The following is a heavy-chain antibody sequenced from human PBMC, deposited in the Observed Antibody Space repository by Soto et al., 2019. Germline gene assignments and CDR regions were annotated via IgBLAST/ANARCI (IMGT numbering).Heavy chain of an antibody. CDR1: GFTFSSYA. V-gene: IGHV3-23*01. Sequence: EVQVLESGGGLVQPGRSLRLSCAVSGFTFSSYAMSWVRQAPGKGLEWVSGISGSGGSTYSADSVKGRFTISRDNSKNTLYLQMNSLRAEDTAVYYCAKDRKSCSGWYWDYWGQGTLVTVSS. CDR2: ISGSGGST. J-gene: IGHJ4*02. D-gene: IGHD6-19*01. CDR3: AKDRKSCSGWYWDY.